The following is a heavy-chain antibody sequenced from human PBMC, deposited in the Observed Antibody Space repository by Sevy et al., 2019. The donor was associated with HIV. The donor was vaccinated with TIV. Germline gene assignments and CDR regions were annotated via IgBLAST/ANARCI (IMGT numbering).Heavy chain of an antibody. CDR3: ARVRFFRYGMDV. CDR2: INNSGST. J-gene: IGHJ6*02. D-gene: IGHD3-3*01. Sequence: SETLSLTCAVYGGFFSGYYWSWIRQPPGKGLEWIGEINNSGSTNYNPSLKSRVTISVDTSKNQFSLKLSSVTAADTAVYYCARVRFFRYGMDVWGQGTTVTVSS. V-gene: IGHV4-34*01. CDR1: GGFFSGYY.